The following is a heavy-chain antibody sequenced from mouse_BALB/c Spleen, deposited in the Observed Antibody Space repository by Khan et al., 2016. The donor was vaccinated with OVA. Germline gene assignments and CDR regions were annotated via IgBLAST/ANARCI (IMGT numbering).Heavy chain of an antibody. J-gene: IGHJ4*01. CDR3: ARKVYDGYYVEAMDY. D-gene: IGHD2-3*01. CDR2: INTYTGEP. Sequence: QIQLVQSGPELKKPGETVKISCKASGYTFTNYGMNWVKQAPGKGLKWMGWINTYTGEPTYADDFKGRFAFSLETSASTAYLQINNLKNEDMATXFCARKVYDGYYVEAMDYWGQGTSVTVSS. V-gene: IGHV9-1*02. CDR1: GYTFTNYG.